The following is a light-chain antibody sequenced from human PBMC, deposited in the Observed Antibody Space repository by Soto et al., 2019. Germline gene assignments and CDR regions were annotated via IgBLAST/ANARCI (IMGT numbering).Light chain of an antibody. CDR3: QTWGTAYVL. J-gene: IGLJ2*01. V-gene: IGLV4-69*01. CDR1: SGHSSYA. CDR2: VNSDGSH. Sequence: QLLLTQSPSASASLGASVKLTCTLSSGHSSYAIAWHQQQPEKGPRYLIKVNSDGSHSKGDGIPDRFSGSSSGAERYFTISSLQSEDEADYYCQTWGTAYVLFGGGTKLTVL.